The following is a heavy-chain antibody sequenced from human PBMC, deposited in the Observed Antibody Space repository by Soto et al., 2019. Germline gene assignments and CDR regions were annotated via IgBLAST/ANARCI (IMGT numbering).Heavy chain of an antibody. J-gene: IGHJ4*02. V-gene: IGHV3-21*01. CDR1: GFSFYDSD. CDR3: ARKHSSDATGYDYFAS. CDR2: ISSGGSFM. Sequence: EVQLVESGGGLVEPGGSLRLSCTGSGFSFYDSDMTWVRQAPGKGLEWVSSISSGGSFMFYAESFKGRFTISRNNANNSLFLQMNSLRVEDTSIYYCARKHSSDATGYDYFASWGEGTLVTVSS. D-gene: IGHD2-15*01.